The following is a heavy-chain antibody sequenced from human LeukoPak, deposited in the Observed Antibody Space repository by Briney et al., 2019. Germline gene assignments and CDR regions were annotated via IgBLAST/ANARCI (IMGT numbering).Heavy chain of an antibody. CDR1: GDTFSGCY. J-gene: IGHJ5*02. D-gene: IGHD2-2*01. Sequence: SETLSLTSAVYGDTFSGCYWSWIRQSPGKGLEWIGEINHSGNTNYNPSLKSRVSILVDTSKNQFSLKLTSVTAADTAMYYCARGDAGYCSSSSCYGMRWFDRWGQGVLVTVSS. V-gene: IGHV4-34*01. CDR2: INHSGNT. CDR3: ARGDAGYCSSSSCYGMRWFDR.